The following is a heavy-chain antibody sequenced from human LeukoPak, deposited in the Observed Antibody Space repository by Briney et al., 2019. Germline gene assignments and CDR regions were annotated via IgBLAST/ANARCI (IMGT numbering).Heavy chain of an antibody. J-gene: IGHJ6*03. CDR3: AIGIPDSSSWYLLYYYYYMDV. CDR2: IYYSGST. CDR1: GGSISSSSYY. V-gene: IGHV4-39*07. D-gene: IGHD6-13*01. Sequence: SETLSLTCTVSGGSISSSSYYWGWIRQPPGKGLEWIGSIYYSGSTYYNPSLKSRVTISVDTSKNQFSLKLSSVTAADTAVYYCAIGIPDSSSWYLLYYYYYMDVWGKGTTVTVSS.